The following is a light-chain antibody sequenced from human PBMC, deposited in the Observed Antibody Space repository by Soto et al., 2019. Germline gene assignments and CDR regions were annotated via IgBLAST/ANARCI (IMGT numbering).Light chain of an antibody. CDR1: TSDVGGFNS. CDR2: DVS. V-gene: IGLV2-11*01. CDR3: CSYAGSSQYV. J-gene: IGLJ1*01. Sequence: QSVLTQPRSVSGSPGQSVTISCTATTSDVGGFNSVSWYQQHPGKAPQLIICDVSTRPSGVPARFSGSKSGRTASLTISGLQAEDEADYHCCSYAGSSQYVFGTGTKVTGL.